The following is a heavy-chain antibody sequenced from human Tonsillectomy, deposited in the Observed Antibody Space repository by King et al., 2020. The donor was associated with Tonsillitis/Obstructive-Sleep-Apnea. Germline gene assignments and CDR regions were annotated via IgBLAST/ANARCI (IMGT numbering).Heavy chain of an antibody. CDR1: GFTFSNAW. Sequence: VQLVESGGGLVKPGGSLRLSCAASGFTFSNAWMNWVRQAPGKGLEWVGHIKSKTDGGTTDYAAPVKGRFTTSRDDSKNTLYLQMNSLKTEDTAVYYCTVGGHCGGACYSRYFDYWGQETLVTVSS. J-gene: IGHJ4*02. CDR2: IKSKTDGGTT. V-gene: IGHV3-15*07. CDR3: TVGGHCGGACYSRYFDY. D-gene: IGHD2-21*02.